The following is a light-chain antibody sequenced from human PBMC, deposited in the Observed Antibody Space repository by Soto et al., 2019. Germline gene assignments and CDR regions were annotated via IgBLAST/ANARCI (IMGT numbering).Light chain of an antibody. V-gene: IGKV3-15*01. J-gene: IGKJ1*01. Sequence: EIVMTQSSATLSVSPGERAPLSCRASQSVSSNLAWYQQKPGQAPRLLIYGASTRATGIPARFSGSGSGTEFTLTISSLQSEDFAVYYCQQYNDWPPRTFGQGTKVDI. CDR3: QQYNDWPPRT. CDR2: GAS. CDR1: QSVSSN.